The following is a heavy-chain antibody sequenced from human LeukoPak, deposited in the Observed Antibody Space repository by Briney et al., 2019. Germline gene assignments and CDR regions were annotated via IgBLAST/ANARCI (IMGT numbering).Heavy chain of an antibody. CDR2: ISGSGGST. D-gene: IGHD1-26*01. V-gene: IGHV3-23*01. CDR1: GFTFSSYA. J-gene: IGHJ6*03. CDR3: ANSKGIVSYYYYYYMDV. Sequence: AGGSLRLSCAASGFTFSSYAMSWVRQAPGKGLEWVSAISGSGGSTYYADSVKGRFTISRDNSKNTLYLQMNSLRAEDTAVYYCANSKGIVSYYYYYYMDVWGKGTTVTVSS.